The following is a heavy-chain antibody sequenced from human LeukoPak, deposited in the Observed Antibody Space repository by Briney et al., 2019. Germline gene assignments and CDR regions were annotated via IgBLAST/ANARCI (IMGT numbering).Heavy chain of an antibody. V-gene: IGHV3-7*01. J-gene: IGHJ4*02. D-gene: IGHD1-1*01. Sequence: GGSLRLSCAASGFTFSSYWMSWMRQAPGKGLGWVANIKYDGNEEYYVDSVKGRFTISRDNAKNSLYLQLNSLRVEDTAVYYCKSGGAAPGSFDYWGQGTLVTVSS. CDR1: GFTFSSYW. CDR3: KSGGAAPGSFDY. CDR2: IKYDGNEE.